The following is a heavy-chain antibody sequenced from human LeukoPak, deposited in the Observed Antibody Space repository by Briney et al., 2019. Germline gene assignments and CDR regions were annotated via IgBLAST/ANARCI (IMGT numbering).Heavy chain of an antibody. J-gene: IGHJ6*02. V-gene: IGHV3-23*01. CDR3: ARTIAQYSNSWLYFYYGLDV. CDR2: ISGGSEDT. D-gene: IGHD6-13*01. Sequence: GGSLRLSCTASGFAFGGYAMSWVRQAPGKGLEWGSSISGGSEDTYYAGSVKGRFTISRDNSKSTLYLQMNSLRAEDTAVYYCARTIAQYSNSWLYFYYGLDVWGQGTTVTVS. CDR1: GFAFGGYA.